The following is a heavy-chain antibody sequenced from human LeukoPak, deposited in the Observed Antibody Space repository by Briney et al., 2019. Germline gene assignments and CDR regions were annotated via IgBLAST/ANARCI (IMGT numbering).Heavy chain of an antibody. Sequence: SETLSLTCPVSGGSLSSSSYYWGWIRQPPGKGLEWIGSIYYSGSTYYNPSLKSRVTISVDTSKNQFSLNLSSVTAADTAVYYCARLYYDSSGYYQICYFDYWGQGTLVTVSS. CDR1: GGSLSSSSYY. CDR3: ARLYYDSSGYYQICYFDY. J-gene: IGHJ4*02. CDR2: IYYSGST. D-gene: IGHD3-22*01. V-gene: IGHV4-39*01.